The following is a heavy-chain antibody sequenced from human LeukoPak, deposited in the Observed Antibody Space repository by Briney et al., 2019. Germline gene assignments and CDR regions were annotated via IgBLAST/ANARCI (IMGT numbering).Heavy chain of an antibody. D-gene: IGHD3-10*01. CDR3: AKENGYYGSSYGMDV. V-gene: IGHV3-30*18. J-gene: IGHJ6*02. Sequence: GGSLRLSCAASGFSFSSYGMHWVRQAPGKGLEWVAVISYDGSNKYYADSVKGRFTISRDNSKNTLYLQMNSLRAEDTAVYYCAKENGYYGSSYGMDVWGQGTTVTVSS. CDR2: ISYDGSNK. CDR1: GFSFSSYG.